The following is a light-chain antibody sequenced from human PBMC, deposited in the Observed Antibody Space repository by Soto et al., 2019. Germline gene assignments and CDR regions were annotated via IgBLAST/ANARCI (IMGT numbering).Light chain of an antibody. CDR3: QQFSSYPLT. Sequence: EIVFTQSPSTLSLSPGERATLSCRASQSVSSYLAWYQQKPGQAPRLLIYDASNRATGIPDRFSGGGSGTDFTLTISRLEPEDFAVYYCQQFSSYPLTFGGGTKVDIK. CDR2: DAS. J-gene: IGKJ4*01. CDR1: QSVSSY. V-gene: IGKV3-11*01.